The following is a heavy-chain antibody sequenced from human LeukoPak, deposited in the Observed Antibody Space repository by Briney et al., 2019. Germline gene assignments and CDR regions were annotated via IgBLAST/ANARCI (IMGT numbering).Heavy chain of an antibody. V-gene: IGHV1-46*03. J-gene: IGHJ5*02. D-gene: IGHD1-7*01. CDR2: INPSGGST. Sequence: ASVKVSCKASGYTFTSYYMHWVRQAPGQGLEWMGIINPSGGSTTYAQKFQGSITMTRDTSTSTVYMELSSLRSEDTAVYYCARGDNWNWGLYPWGQGTLVTVSS. CDR1: GYTFTSYY. CDR3: ARGDNWNWGLYP.